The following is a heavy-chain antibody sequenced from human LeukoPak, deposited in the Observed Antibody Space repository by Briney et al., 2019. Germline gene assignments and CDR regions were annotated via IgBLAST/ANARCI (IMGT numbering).Heavy chain of an antibody. D-gene: IGHD2-2*01. V-gene: IGHV4-30-4*08. Sequence: SQTLSPTCTVSGGSISSGDYYWSWIRQPPGKGLEWIGYIYYSGNTFHYNPSLKSRVNISVDTSKNQFSLRLSSVTAVDTAVYYCASTNCSSASCHGANWFDPWGQGTLVTVSS. CDR1: GGSISSGDYY. CDR3: ASTNCSSASCHGANWFDP. CDR2: IYYSGNT. J-gene: IGHJ5*02.